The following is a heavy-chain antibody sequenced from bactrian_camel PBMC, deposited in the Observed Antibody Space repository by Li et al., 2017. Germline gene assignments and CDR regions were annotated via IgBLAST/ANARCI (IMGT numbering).Heavy chain of an antibody. Sequence: HVQLVESGGGLVQPGESLRLSCAASGFTFSSNHMTWVRQAPGKGLGWVASIYRDGISTYYTDSVKGRFTISRDNAKNTVYLQMNSLKSEDTALYYCVTPLCGDNWWVDFVYWGQGTQVTVS. CDR3: VTPLCGDNWWVDFVY. J-gene: IGHJ6*01. D-gene: IGHD7*01. V-gene: IGHV3-2*01. CDR1: GFTFSSNH. CDR2: IYRDGIST.